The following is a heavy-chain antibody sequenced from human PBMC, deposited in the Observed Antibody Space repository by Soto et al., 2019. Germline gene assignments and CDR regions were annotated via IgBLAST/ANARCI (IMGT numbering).Heavy chain of an antibody. CDR1: GGSISSGGYY. CDR3: ARGGYQLPKDFDY. D-gene: IGHD2-2*01. V-gene: IGHV4-31*03. CDR2: IYYSGRT. J-gene: IGHJ4*02. Sequence: QVQLQESGPGLVKPSQTLSLTCTVSGGSISSGGYYWSWIRQHPGKGLEWIGYIYYSGRTYYNPSLKSRVTISVDTSKNQFSLKLSSVTAADTAVYYCARGGYQLPKDFDYWGQGTLVTVSS.